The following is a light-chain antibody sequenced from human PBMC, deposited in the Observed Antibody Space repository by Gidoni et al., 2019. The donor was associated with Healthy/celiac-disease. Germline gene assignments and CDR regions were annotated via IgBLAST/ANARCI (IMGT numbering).Light chain of an antibody. Sequence: EIVLPQSPATLSLSPGERATLSCRASQSVSSYLAWYQQKPGQAPRLLIYDASNRATGIPARFSGSGSGTDFTLTISSLEPEDFAVYYCQQRSNWITLGQGTRLEIK. CDR3: QQRSNWIT. CDR1: QSVSSY. CDR2: DAS. J-gene: IGKJ5*01. V-gene: IGKV3-11*01.